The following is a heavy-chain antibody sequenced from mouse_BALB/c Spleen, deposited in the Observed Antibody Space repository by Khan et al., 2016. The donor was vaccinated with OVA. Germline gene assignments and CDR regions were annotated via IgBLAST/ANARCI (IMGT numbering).Heavy chain of an antibody. V-gene: IGHV3-1*02. J-gene: IGHJ2*01. CDR1: GYSITSGYG. CDR2: IRHSGST. CDR3: ARTGRVKY. Sequence: EVQLQESGPGLVKPSPSLSLSCTASGYSITSGYGWYWIRQFPGNQLELVGYIRHSGSTNYNPSFKSRISITRDTSKNPSFLQLNSVTTEDTATYYCARTGRVKYWGQGTTLTVSS. D-gene: IGHD2-10*02.